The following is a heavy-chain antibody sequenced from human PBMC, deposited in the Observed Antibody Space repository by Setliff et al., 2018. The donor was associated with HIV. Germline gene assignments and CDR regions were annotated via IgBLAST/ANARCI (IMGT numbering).Heavy chain of an antibody. CDR2: ISTSGNT. Sequence: ASETLSLTCTVSGGSISSYYWSWIRQSPGKGLEWIGYISTSGNTKYNPSLKSRVTMSVDTSKNQLSLRLRSVTAADTAVFYCARLRAVSSTYYYYYMDVWGKGTTVTVSS. V-gene: IGHV4-4*08. D-gene: IGHD6-19*01. J-gene: IGHJ6*03. CDR1: GGSISSYY. CDR3: ARLRAVSSTYYYYYMDV.